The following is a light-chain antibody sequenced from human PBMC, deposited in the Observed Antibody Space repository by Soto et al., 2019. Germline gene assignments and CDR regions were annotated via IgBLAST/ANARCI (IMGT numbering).Light chain of an antibody. CDR3: GTCDTRLGDEV. V-gene: IGLV1-51*01. Sequence: QSVLTQPPSLSVAPGQKVTISCSGSGSNIGNNFVSCYQQLPGTAPKFLIYDNNKRPSGIPDRFSDSKSGTSATPGITGLQTGDEAGYYCGTCDTRLGDEVFGGGTKLTVL. CDR2: DNN. CDR1: GSNIGNNF. J-gene: IGLJ3*02.